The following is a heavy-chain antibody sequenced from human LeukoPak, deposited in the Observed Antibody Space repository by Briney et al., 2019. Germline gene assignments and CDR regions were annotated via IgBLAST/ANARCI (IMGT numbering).Heavy chain of an antibody. CDR3: ARVGYSGYDQSDY. V-gene: IGHV1-18*04. Sequence: ASVKVSCKASGYTFTGYYIHWVRQAPGQGLEWMGWISGYNGNTDYAQKLQGRVTMTTDTSTSTAYMELRSLRSDDTAVYFCARVGYSGYDQSDYWGQGTLVTVSS. CDR1: GYTFTGYY. D-gene: IGHD5-12*01. CDR2: ISGYNGNT. J-gene: IGHJ4*02.